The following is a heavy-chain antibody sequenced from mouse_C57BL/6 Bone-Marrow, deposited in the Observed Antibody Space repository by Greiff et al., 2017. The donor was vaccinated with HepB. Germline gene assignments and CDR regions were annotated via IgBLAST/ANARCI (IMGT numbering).Heavy chain of an antibody. J-gene: IGHJ4*01. CDR1: GYTFTDYE. CDR3: TRGTTVDYYAMDY. D-gene: IGHD1-1*01. Sequence: QVQLQQSGAELVRPGASVTLSCKASGYTFTDYEMHWVKQTPVHGLEWIGAIEPETGGTAYNQKFKGKAILTADKSSSTAYMELRSLTSEDSAVYYCTRGTTVDYYAMDYWGQGTSVTVSS. V-gene: IGHV1-15*01. CDR2: IEPETGGT.